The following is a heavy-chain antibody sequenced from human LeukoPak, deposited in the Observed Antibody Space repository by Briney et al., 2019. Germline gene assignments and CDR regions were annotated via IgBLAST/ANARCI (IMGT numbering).Heavy chain of an antibody. CDR3: ARWNDYPADYFDY. J-gene: IGHJ4*02. CDR2: ISSSGSTI. V-gene: IGHV3-11*01. Sequence: GGSLRLSCAASGFTFSDYYMSWIRQAPGKGLEWVSYISSSGSTIYYADSVKGRFTISRDNAKNSLYLQMNSLRAEDTAVYYCARWNDYPADYFDYWGQGTLVTVSS. CDR1: GFTFSDYY. D-gene: IGHD1-1*01.